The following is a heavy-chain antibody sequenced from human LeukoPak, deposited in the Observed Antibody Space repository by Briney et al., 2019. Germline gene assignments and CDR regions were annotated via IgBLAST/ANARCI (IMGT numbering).Heavy chain of an antibody. CDR2: MNPNSGNT. V-gene: IGHV1-8*01. CDR1: GYTFTSYD. CDR3: ATYYFDSSGHYKYFQH. Sequence: ASVKVSCKASGYTFTSYDINWVRQATGQGLEWMGWMNPNSGNTGYAQKFQGRVTMTRNTSISTAYMELSSLRSEDTAVYYCATYYFDSSGHYKYFQHWGQGTLVTVSS. J-gene: IGHJ1*01. D-gene: IGHD3-22*01.